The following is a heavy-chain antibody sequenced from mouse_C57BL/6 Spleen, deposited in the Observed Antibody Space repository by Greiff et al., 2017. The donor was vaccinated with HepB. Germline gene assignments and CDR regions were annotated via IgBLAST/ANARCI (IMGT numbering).Heavy chain of an antibody. V-gene: IGHV1-61*01. CDR2: IYPSDSET. CDR3: ARKRQLRLQGYAMDY. J-gene: IGHJ4*01. Sequence: QVQLQQPGAELVRPGSSVKLSCKASGYTFTSYWMDWVKQRPGQGLEWIGNIYPSDSETHYNQKFKDKATLTVDKSSSTAYMQLSSLTSEDSAVYYGARKRQLRLQGYAMDYWGQGTSVTVSS. CDR1: GYTFTSYW. D-gene: IGHD3-2*02.